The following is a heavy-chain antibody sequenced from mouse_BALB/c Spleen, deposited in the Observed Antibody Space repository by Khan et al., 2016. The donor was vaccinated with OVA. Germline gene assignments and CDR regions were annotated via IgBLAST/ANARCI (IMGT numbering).Heavy chain of an antibody. CDR2: ITVKSDNSGA. J-gene: IGHJ2*01. Sequence: VQLVETGGGLVRPGNSLKLSCVTSGFTFSYYRMHWLRQFPGKRLEWIAVITVKSDNSGANYAESVKGRFTISRDDYKRSVYLQMNRLREEDTATDYCSRGGYYYGTPFDYWGQGTTLTVSS. CDR1: GFTFSYYR. CDR3: SRGGYYYGTPFDY. D-gene: IGHD1-1*01. V-gene: IGHV13-2*02.